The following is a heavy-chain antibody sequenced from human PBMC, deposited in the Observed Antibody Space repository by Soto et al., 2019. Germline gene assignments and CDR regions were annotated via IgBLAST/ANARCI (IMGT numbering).Heavy chain of an antibody. D-gene: IGHD4-4*01. CDR2: IYYSGST. CDR3: ARDIWHDYSNYRAPSAHWFDP. V-gene: IGHV4-39*07. Sequence: SQTLSLTCTVSGGSISSSSYYWGWIRQPPGKGLEWIGSIYYSGSTHYNPSLKSRVTISVDTSKNQFSLKLSSVTAADTAVYYCARDIWHDYSNYRAPSAHWFDPWGQGTLVTVSS. CDR1: GGSISSSSYY. J-gene: IGHJ5*02.